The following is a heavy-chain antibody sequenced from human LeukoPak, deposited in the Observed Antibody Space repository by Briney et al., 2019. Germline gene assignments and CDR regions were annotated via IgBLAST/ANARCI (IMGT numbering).Heavy chain of an antibody. J-gene: IGHJ4*02. Sequence: GGSLRLSCAASGFTFSSYRMNWVRPAPGKGLEWVSYISSSSSTIYYADSVKGRFTISRDNAKNSLYLQMNSLRAEDTAVYYCARDAAVDYWGQGTLVTVSS. CDR1: GFTFSSYR. CDR2: ISSSSSTI. V-gene: IGHV3-48*01. D-gene: IGHD6-25*01. CDR3: ARDAAVDY.